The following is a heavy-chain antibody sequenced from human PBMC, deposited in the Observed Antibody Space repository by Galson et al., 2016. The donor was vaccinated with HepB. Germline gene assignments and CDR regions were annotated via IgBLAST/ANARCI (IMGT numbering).Heavy chain of an antibody. CDR2: IYYSGSA. J-gene: IGHJ6*02. Sequence: TLSLTCCVSGGSISSGDYFWTWIRQHPGRGLEWIGYIYYSGSAFYNPSLESRVTISVDTSKNTFSLRLSSVTAADTAVYYCAREPYDMLAGYRDGLDVWGQGTTVTVSS. CDR1: GGSISSGDYF. V-gene: IGHV4-31*03. D-gene: IGHD3-9*01. CDR3: AREPYDMLAGYRDGLDV.